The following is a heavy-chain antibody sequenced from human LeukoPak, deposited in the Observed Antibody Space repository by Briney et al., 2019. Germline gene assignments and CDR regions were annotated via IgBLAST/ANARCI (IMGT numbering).Heavy chain of an antibody. V-gene: IGHV3-20*04. D-gene: IGHD6-13*01. CDR1: GFTFDDYG. J-gene: IGHJ3*02. Sequence: GGSLRLSCAASGFTFDDYGMSWVRQAPGKGLEWVSGINWNGGSTGYADSVKGRFTISRDNARNSLYLQMNSLRAEDTAVYYCAKYRRPKYSSSWTDAFDIWGQGTMVTVSS. CDR2: INWNGGST. CDR3: AKYRRPKYSSSWTDAFDI.